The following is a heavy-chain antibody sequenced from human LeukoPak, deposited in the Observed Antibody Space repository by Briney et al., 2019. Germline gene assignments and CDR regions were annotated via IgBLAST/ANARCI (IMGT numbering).Heavy chain of an antibody. V-gene: IGHV4-34*01. CDR3: ARRRRYCSSTSCYFDY. CDR1: GGSFSGYY. D-gene: IGHD2-2*01. CDR2: INHSGST. Sequence: KPSETLSLTCAVYGGSFSGYYWSWIRQPPGKGLEWIGEINHSGSTNYNPSLKSRDTISVDTSKNQFSLKLSSVTAADTAVYYCARRRRYCSSTSCYFDYWGQGTLVTVSS. J-gene: IGHJ4*02.